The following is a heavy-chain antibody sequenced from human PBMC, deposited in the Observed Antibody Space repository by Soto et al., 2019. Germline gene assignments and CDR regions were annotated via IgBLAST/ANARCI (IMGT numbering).Heavy chain of an antibody. D-gene: IGHD3-3*01. J-gene: IGHJ4*02. CDR2: IYYSGST. V-gene: IGHV4-31*03. CDR3: ARLDFGVVTQDY. Sequence: PSETLSLTCTVSGGSISSGGYYWSWIRQHPGKGLEWIGYIYYSGSTYYNPSLKSRVTISVDTSKNQFSLKLSSVTAADTAVYYCARLDFGVVTQDYWGQGTLVTVSS. CDR1: GGSISSGGYY.